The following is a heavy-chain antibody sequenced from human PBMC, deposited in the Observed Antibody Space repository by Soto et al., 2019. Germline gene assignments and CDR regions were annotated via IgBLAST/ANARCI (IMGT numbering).Heavy chain of an antibody. CDR3: AADQGSDYYGMDV. J-gene: IGHJ6*02. Sequence: GGSLRLSCAASGFSFRSYYMNWVRQAPGRGLEWVSSISPSSSFLSYADSLKGRFTISRDNSKNTLYLQMNSLRAEDTAVYYCAADQGSDYYGMDVWGQGTTVTVSS. CDR2: ISPSSSFL. V-gene: IGHV3-21*04. CDR1: GFSFRSYY.